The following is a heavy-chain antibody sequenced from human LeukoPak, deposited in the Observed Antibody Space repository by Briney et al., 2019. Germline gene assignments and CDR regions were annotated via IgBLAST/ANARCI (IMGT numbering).Heavy chain of an antibody. V-gene: IGHV3-33*01. D-gene: IGHD3-22*01. CDR2: IWYDGSNK. Sequence: GGSPRLSCAASGFAFSSYGMHWVRQAPGKGLEWVAVIWYDGSNKYYADSVKGRFTISRDNSKNTLYLQMNSLRAEDTAVYYCASEYYDSSGYYSQSNDYWGQGTLVTVSS. CDR3: ASEYYDSSGYYSQSNDY. J-gene: IGHJ4*02. CDR1: GFAFSSYG.